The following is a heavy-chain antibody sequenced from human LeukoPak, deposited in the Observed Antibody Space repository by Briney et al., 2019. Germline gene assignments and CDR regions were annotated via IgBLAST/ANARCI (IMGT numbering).Heavy chain of an antibody. J-gene: IGHJ4*02. CDR2: ITSGSSTI. CDR1: GFTFSNYH. Sequence: PGGSLRLSCAASGFTFSNYHMNWVRQAPGKGLEWVSYITSGSSTIYYADSVKGQFTISRDDAKNSLYLQMNSLRDEDTAVYYCAREAMAGPDYWGQGTLVSV. CDR3: AREAMAGPDY. D-gene: IGHD6-19*01. V-gene: IGHV3-48*02.